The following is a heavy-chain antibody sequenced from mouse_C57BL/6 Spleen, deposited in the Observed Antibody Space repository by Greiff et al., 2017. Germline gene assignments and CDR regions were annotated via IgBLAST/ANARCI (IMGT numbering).Heavy chain of an antibody. V-gene: IGHV5-17*01. CDR2: ISSGSSTI. D-gene: IGHD1-1*01. CDR1: GFTFSDYG. Sequence: EVKLVESGGGLVKPGGSLKLSCAASGFTFSDYGMHWVRQAPEKGLEWVAYISSGSSTIYYADTVKGRFTISRDNAKNTLFLQMTSLRSEDTAMYFCARPGITTVEAWFAYWGQGTLVTVSA. CDR3: ARPGITTVEAWFAY. J-gene: IGHJ3*01.